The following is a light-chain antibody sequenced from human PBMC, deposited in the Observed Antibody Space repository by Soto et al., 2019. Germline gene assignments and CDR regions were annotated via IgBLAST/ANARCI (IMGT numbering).Light chain of an antibody. CDR3: QQLYTYPYT. Sequence: SPLTQSPTSPSASVGGRVTIPCRASQGIDSYLAWYQRKPGEAPKLLIYSASTLQSGVPSRFSGRGSGTDFTLSISSLQPEDFATYYCQQLYTYPYTFGQGTKVDI. CDR2: SAS. J-gene: IGKJ2*01. V-gene: IGKV1-9*01. CDR1: QGIDSY.